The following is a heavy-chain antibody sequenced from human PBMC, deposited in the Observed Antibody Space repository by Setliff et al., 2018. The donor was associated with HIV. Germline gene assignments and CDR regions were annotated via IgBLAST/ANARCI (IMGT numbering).Heavy chain of an antibody. CDR2: IIPFIDAT. J-gene: IGHJ4*02. V-gene: IGHV1-69*11. D-gene: IGHD3-16*01. CDR3: AKAAVEMTTIAFGGPPGY. Sequence: SSFNVSCKASGGTFRSYSINWVRQAPGQGLEWMGTIIPFIDATHYAQSFQGRLTITADESSNTAYMELSSLRLHDTAVYYCAKAAVEMTTIAFGGPPGYWGQGTLVTVSS. CDR1: GGTFRSYS.